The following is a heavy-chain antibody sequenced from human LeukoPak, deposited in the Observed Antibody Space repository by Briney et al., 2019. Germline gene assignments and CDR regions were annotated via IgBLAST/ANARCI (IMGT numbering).Heavy chain of an antibody. J-gene: IGHJ4*02. CDR1: GDSITNYY. V-gene: IGHV4-59*08. CDR2: FYYAGST. D-gene: IGHD6-19*01. Sequence: PSETLSLTCAVSGDSITNYYWSWLRQPPGKGLEWIGYFYYAGSTKYNPSLKSRVTISVDTSNNQFSLKLSSVTAADTAVYYCARWYSSGCVIDYWGQGTLVTVSS. CDR3: ARWYSSGCVIDY.